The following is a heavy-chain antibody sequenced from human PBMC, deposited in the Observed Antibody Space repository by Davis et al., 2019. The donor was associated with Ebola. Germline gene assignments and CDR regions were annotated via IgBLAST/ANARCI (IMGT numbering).Heavy chain of an antibody. Sequence: PSETLSLTCTVSGESISSYYWSWIRQPPEKGLEWIGYIYYTGNAYYNSSLASRATITVDPSKNQFSLKLTSVTAADTAMYYCSERGSSVWGQGTLVTVSS. D-gene: IGHD3-10*01. V-gene: IGHV4-59*03. CDR3: SERGSSV. CDR2: IYYTGNA. J-gene: IGHJ4*02. CDR1: GESISSYY.